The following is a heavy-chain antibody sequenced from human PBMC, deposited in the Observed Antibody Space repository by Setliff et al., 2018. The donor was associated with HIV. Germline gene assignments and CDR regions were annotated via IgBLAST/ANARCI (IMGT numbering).Heavy chain of an antibody. V-gene: IGHV4-34*01. CDR3: ARHNTGYSYGYDYYYYYMDV. Sequence: PSETLSLTCAVYGGSFTAYYWTWIRQPPGKGLEWIGEIHHGGSTNYMPSLKNRVTISVDTSKNQFSLTLRSLTAADTAVYYCARHNTGYSYGYDYYYYYMDVWGKGTTVTVSS. D-gene: IGHD5-18*01. CDR2: IHHGGST. CDR1: GGSFTAYY. J-gene: IGHJ6*03.